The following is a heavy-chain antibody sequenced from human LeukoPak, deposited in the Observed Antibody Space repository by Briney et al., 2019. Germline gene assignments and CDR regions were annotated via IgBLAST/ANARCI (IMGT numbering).Heavy chain of an antibody. J-gene: IGHJ4*02. CDR2: VYNDGTT. D-gene: IGHD6-19*01. V-gene: IGHV3-53*01. Sequence: GGSLRLSCAASGFTVSSNYMSWVRQAPGKGLEWVSFVYNDGTTYYADSVKGRFTISRDNFKNTLYLQVSSLRAEDTARYYCARQDSSGLYWGQGTLVTVSS. CDR1: GFTVSSNY. CDR3: ARQDSSGLY.